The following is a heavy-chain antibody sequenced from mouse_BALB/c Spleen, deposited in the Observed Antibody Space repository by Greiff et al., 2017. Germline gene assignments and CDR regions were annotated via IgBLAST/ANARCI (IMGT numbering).Heavy chain of an antibody. D-gene: IGHD1-1*01. Sequence: VQLKESGAELVKPGASVKLSCTASGFNIKDTYMHWVKQRPEQGLEWIGRIDPANGNTKYDPKFQGKATITADTSSNTAYLQLSSLTSEDTAVYYCARAGTTTVVGDYWGQGTSVTVSS. J-gene: IGHJ4*01. V-gene: IGHV14-3*02. CDR1: GFNIKDTY. CDR2: IDPANGNT. CDR3: ARAGTTTVVGDY.